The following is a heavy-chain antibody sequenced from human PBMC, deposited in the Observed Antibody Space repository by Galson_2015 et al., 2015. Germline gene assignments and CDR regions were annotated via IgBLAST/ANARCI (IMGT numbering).Heavy chain of an antibody. CDR3: AKVSWGDGYNSA. Sequence: SLRLSCAVSGFTSSNYDMSWVRQSPGKGLEWVSGINGRDDITSYADSVKGRFTISRGNARDTLYLQMNSLRAEDTAIYYCAKVSWGDGYNSARGQGTLVTVSS. V-gene: IGHV3-23*01. D-gene: IGHD5-24*01. J-gene: IGHJ4*02. CDR1: GFTSSNYD. CDR2: INGRDDIT.